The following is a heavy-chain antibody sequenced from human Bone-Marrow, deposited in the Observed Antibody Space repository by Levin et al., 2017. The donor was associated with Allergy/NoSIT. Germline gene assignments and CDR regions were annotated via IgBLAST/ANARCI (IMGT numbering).Heavy chain of an antibody. CDR2: IIPVFGTA. CDR3: ASLPLDDFASGSEWLLYY. D-gene: IGHD1-26*01. CDR1: GGTFRRHA. V-gene: IGHV1-69*06. Sequence: GASVKVSCKASGGTFRRHAISWVRQAPGQGLEWMGGIIPVFGTANYAQKFQGRVTLTADKFTNTAYMELSSLRSEDTAIYYCASLPLDDFASGSEWLLYYWGQGTLVTVSS. J-gene: IGHJ4*02.